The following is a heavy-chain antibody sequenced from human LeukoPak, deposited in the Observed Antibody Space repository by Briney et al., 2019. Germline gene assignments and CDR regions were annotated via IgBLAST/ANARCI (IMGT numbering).Heavy chain of an antibody. CDR1: GYTFTSFG. Sequence: GASVKVSCKTSGYTFTSFGLSWVRQAPGQGLEGMGWISTHDCYTIYAQKLKGRVTMTTDTSTSTAYMELRSLRSDDTAVYYCARNYTSGGIDYWGQGTLVIVSS. V-gene: IGHV1-18*01. CDR3: ARNYTSGGIDY. D-gene: IGHD6-19*01. CDR2: ISTHDCYT. J-gene: IGHJ4*02.